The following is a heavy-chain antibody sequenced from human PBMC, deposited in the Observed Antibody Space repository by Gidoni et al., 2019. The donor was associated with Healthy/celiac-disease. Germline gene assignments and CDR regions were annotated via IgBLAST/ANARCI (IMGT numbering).Heavy chain of an antibody. V-gene: IGHV3-53*02. CDR3: AREQTDQDY. CDR1: GFTVSSNY. J-gene: IGHJ4*02. Sequence: VQLVATGGGLIKPGGSLRLACAASGFTVSSNYMSWFRQAPGKGLEWVSVIYSGGSTYYADSVKGRFTISRDNSKNTLYLQMNSLRAEDTAVYYCAREQTDQDYWGQGTLVTVSS. CDR2: IYSGGST.